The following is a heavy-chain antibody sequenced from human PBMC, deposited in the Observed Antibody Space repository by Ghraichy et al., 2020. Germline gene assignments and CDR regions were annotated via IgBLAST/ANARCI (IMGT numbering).Heavy chain of an antibody. D-gene: IGHD6-13*01. CDR3: VRAIGAAGSY. CDR1: GFTFSSYW. V-gene: IGHV3-7*04. CDR2: IKQDGSEI. J-gene: IGHJ4*02. Sequence: GGSLRLSCVVSGFTFSSYWMSWVRQAPGKGLEWVANIKQDGSEIYYVDSVKGRFTISRDNAKNSLYLQMNSLRAEDTAVYYCVRAIGAAGSYWGQGTLVTVSS.